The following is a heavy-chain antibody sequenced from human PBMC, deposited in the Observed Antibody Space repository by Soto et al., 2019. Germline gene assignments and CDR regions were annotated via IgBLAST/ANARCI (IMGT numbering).Heavy chain of an antibody. Sequence: SETLSLTCTVSGGSISSGGYYWSWIRQHPGKGLEWIGYIYYSGSTYYNPSLKSRVTISVDTSKNQFSLKLSSVTAADTAVYYCARYRYYDSSGSPTPYFDYWGQGTLVTSPQ. CDR3: ARYRYYDSSGSPTPYFDY. V-gene: IGHV4-31*03. CDR1: GGSISSGGYY. J-gene: IGHJ4*02. D-gene: IGHD3-22*01. CDR2: IYYSGST.